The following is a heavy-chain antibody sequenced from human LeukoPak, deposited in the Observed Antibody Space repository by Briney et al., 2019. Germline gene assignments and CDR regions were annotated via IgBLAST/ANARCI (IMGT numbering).Heavy chain of an antibody. CDR3: ARDTALEWLLYVFDI. CDR2: ISYDGSNK. Sequence: GGSLRLSCAASGFTFSSYAMHWVRQAPGKGLEWVAVISYDGSNKYYADSVKGRFTISRDNSKTTLYLQMNSLRAEDTAVYYCARDTALEWLLYVFDIWGQGTMVTVSS. J-gene: IGHJ3*02. CDR1: GFTFSSYA. V-gene: IGHV3-30-3*01. D-gene: IGHD3-3*01.